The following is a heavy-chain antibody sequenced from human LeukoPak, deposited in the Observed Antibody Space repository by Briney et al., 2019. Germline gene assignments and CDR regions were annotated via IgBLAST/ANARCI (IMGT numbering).Heavy chain of an antibody. V-gene: IGHV4-39*01. Sequence: SETLSLTCTVSGGSISTSSYYWGRIRQPPGKGLEWIGSIYHSRSTYYNASLKSRATISADTSKNQFSLKLSSVTAADTAVYYCARHHWMEVYGSGSYYVDYWGQGTLVTVSS. CDR3: ARHHWMEVYGSGSYYVDY. CDR1: GGSISTSSYY. CDR2: IYHSRST. J-gene: IGHJ4*02. D-gene: IGHD3-10*01.